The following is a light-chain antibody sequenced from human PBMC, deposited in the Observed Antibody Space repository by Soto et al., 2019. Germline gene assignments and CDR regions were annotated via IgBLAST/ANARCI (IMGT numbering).Light chain of an antibody. CDR1: SNDVCGYKF. CDR2: EVS. V-gene: IGLV2-14*01. Sequence: QSVLTQPASVSGSPAQSITIACTGTSNDVCGYKFVSWYQQHPGKAPKLMIYEVSNRPSGVSNRFSGSKSGYMASLTISGLQAEDEADYYCSSYTSSGTLVFGAGTKVTVL. J-gene: IGLJ1*01. CDR3: SSYTSSGTLV.